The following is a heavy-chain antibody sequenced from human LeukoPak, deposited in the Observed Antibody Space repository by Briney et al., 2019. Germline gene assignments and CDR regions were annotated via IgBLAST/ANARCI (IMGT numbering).Heavy chain of an antibody. CDR2: ISGSGSST. D-gene: IGHD6-6*01. CDR3: AKDASSSSVFDY. Sequence: GGSLRLSCAASGFTFSNYAMRWVRQAPGKGLEWVSAISGSGSSTYYADSVKGRFTISRDNSKNTLYLQMNSLRAEDTAVYYCAKDASSSSVFDYWGQGTLVTVSS. V-gene: IGHV3-23*01. J-gene: IGHJ4*02. CDR1: GFTFSNYA.